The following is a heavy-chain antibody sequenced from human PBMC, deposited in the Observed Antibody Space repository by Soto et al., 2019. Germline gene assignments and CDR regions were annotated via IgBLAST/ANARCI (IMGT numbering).Heavy chain of an antibody. CDR3: ARDLSGDGFLDY. CDR2: ISYDGSNK. V-gene: IGHV3-30-3*01. CDR1: GFTFSSYA. Sequence: GGSLRLSCADSGFTFSSYAMHWVRQAPGKGLEWVAVISYDGSNKYYADSVKGRFTISRDNSKNTLYLQMNSLRAEDTAVYYCARDLSGDGFLDYWGQGTLVTVSS. D-gene: IGHD3-10*01. J-gene: IGHJ4*02.